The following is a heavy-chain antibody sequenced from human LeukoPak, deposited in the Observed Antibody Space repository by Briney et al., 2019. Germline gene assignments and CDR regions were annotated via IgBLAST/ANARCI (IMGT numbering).Heavy chain of an antibody. Sequence: PSETLSLTCAVSGASISSSNYYWGWIRQPPGKGLEWIGSIYYSGSTNYNPSLKSRATISVDTSKNQFSLKLSSVTAADTAVYYCARHGSGSYPTVFDPWGQGTLVTVSS. J-gene: IGHJ5*02. V-gene: IGHV4-39*07. CDR3: ARHGSGSYPTVFDP. D-gene: IGHD3-10*01. CDR2: IYYSGST. CDR1: GASISSSNYY.